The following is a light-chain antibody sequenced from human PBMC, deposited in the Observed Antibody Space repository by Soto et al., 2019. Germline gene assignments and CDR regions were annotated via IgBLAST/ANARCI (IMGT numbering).Light chain of an antibody. J-gene: IGKJ2*01. CDR2: WAS. Sequence: DIVMTQSPDSLAVSLGERATINCKSSQSVLYSSNNKNYLAWYQKKPGQPPKLLIYWASTRESGVPDRFSGSGSGTDFTLTISSLQAEDVAVYYCQQHYSTPYTFGQGTKLEIK. CDR3: QQHYSTPYT. V-gene: IGKV4-1*01. CDR1: QSVLYSSNNKNY.